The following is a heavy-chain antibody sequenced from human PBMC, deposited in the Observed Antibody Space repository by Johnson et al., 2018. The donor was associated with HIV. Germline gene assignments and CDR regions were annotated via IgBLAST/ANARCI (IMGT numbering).Heavy chain of an antibody. CDR3: AKGDFNDSSGYYFAAVSPFDI. V-gene: IGHV3-9*01. CDR2: ISWNSGSI. J-gene: IGHJ3*02. CDR1: GFTFDDYG. D-gene: IGHD3-22*01. Sequence: VQLVESGGGVVQPGGSLRLSCVASGFTFDDYGMSWVRQAPGKGLEWVSGISWNSGSIGYADSVKGRFTISRDNAKNSLYLQMNSLRAEETALYFVAKGDFNDSSGYYFAAVSPFDIWGQGTMVTVSS.